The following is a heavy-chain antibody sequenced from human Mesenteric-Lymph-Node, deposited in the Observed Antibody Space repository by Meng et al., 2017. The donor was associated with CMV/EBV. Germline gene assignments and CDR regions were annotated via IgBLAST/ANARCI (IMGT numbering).Heavy chain of an antibody. V-gene: IGHV3-30*04. CDR3: AREILGYCSSTSCS. Sequence: ASGFTLSSYARHWVRQAPGKGLEWVAVISYDGSNKYYADSVKGRFTISRDNSKNTLYLQMNSLRAEDTAVYYCAREILGYCSSTSCSWGQGTLVTVSS. CDR1: GFTLSSYA. J-gene: IGHJ5*02. CDR2: ISYDGSNK. D-gene: IGHD2-2*01.